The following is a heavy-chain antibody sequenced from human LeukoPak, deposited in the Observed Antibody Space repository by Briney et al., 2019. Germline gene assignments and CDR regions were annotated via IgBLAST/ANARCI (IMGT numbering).Heavy chain of an antibody. J-gene: IGHJ4*02. D-gene: IGHD1-26*01. CDR3: ARRLGRPNTDIDY. Sequence: PSETLSLTCAVSGYSISSGYYWGWIRQPAGKGLEWIGSVYHSGSTYYDPSLKSRVTISVDTSKNQFSLRLSSVTAADTAVYYCARRLGRPNTDIDYWGQGTLVTVSS. CDR1: GYSISSGYY. V-gene: IGHV4-38-2*01. CDR2: VYHSGST.